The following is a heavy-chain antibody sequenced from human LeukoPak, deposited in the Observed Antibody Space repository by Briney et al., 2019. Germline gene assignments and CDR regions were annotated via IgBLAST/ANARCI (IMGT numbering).Heavy chain of an antibody. CDR3: ARHTWGSASYCFDY. CDR2: IYQSGST. V-gene: IGHV4-38-2*01. CDR1: GYSISSGYY. D-gene: IGHD2-2*01. J-gene: IGHJ4*02. Sequence: SETLSLTCAVSGYSISSGYYWGWIRQPPGKGLEWIGSIYQSGSTYYSLSLKSRVTISVDASKNQFSLKLSSVTAADTAVYYCARHTWGSASYCFDYWGRGTLVTLSS.